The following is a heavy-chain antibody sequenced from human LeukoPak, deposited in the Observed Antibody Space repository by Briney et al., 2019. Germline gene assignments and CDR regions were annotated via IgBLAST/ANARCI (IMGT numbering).Heavy chain of an antibody. CDR1: GFTFSSYA. CDR3: AKSPYSGSYYGVRYNWFDP. CDR2: ISGSGGST. D-gene: IGHD1-26*01. Sequence: GGSLRPSCAASGFTFSSYAMSWVRQAPGKGLEWVSAISGSGGSTYYADSVKGRFTISRDNSKNTLYLQMNSLRAEDTAVYYCAKSPYSGSYYGVRYNWFDPWGQGTLVTVSS. J-gene: IGHJ5*02. V-gene: IGHV3-23*01.